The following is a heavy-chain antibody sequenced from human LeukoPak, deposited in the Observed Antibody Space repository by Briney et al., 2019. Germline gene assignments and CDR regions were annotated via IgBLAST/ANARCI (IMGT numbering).Heavy chain of an antibody. V-gene: IGHV4-34*01. Sequence: SETLSLTCAVYGGSFSGYYWSWIRQPPGKGLEWIGEINHSGSTNYNPSLKSRVTISVDTSKNQFSLKLSSVTAADTAVYYCARGSSNYYDSSGYYLSTRNFDYWGQGTLVTVSS. CDR3: ARGSSNYYDSSGYYLSTRNFDY. D-gene: IGHD3-22*01. CDR2: INHSGST. CDR1: GGSFSGYY. J-gene: IGHJ4*02.